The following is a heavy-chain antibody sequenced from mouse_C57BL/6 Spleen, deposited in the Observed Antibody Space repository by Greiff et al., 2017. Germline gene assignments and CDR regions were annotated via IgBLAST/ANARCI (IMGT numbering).Heavy chain of an antibody. J-gene: IGHJ3*01. Sequence: EVHLVESGGGLVKPGGSLKLSCAASGFTFSDYGMHWVRQAPEKGLEWVAYISSGSSTIYYADTVKGRFTISRDNAKNTLFLQMTSLRSADTAMYYCARPGYYGNGWFAYWGQGTLVTVSA. D-gene: IGHD2-1*01. CDR2: ISSGSSTI. CDR3: ARPGYYGNGWFAY. V-gene: IGHV5-17*01. CDR1: GFTFSDYG.